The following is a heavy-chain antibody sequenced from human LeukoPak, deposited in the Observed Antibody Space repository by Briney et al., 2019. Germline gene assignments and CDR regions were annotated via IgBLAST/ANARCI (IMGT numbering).Heavy chain of an antibody. J-gene: IGHJ4*02. CDR1: GGSISSSNW. D-gene: IGHD3-3*01. CDR2: IYHSGST. CDR3: SRRIKFLNFWSGYIDY. Sequence: PSETLSLTCAVSGGSISSSNWGSGVRQPPGKGLGWIGEIYHSGSTNYNPSLKRRVTISIDTSRNQFSLKLASVTAADTAVYYCSRRIKFLNFWSGYIDYWGQGTLVTVSS. V-gene: IGHV4-4*02.